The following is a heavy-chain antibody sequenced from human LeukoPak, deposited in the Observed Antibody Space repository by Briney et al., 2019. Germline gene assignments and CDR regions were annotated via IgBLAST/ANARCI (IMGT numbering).Heavy chain of an antibody. D-gene: IGHD2-8*01. J-gene: IGHJ6*02. CDR2: ISSSGSTI. CDR3: ARDAPYCTNGVCYYYYGMDV. Sequence: KPGGSLRLSCAASGFTFIDYYMSWIRQAPGKGLEWVSYISSSGSTIYYADSVKGRFTISRDNAKNSLYLQMNSLRAEDTAVYYCARDAPYCTNGVCYYYYGMDVWGQGTTVTVSS. CDR1: GFTFIDYY. V-gene: IGHV3-11*04.